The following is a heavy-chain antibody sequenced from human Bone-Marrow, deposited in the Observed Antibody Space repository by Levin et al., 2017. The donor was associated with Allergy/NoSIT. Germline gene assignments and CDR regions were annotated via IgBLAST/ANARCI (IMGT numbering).Heavy chain of an antibody. Sequence: SETLSLTCAVSGASISNSNWWSWVRQSPGKGLEWLGEIHHSETTNNNPSLESRVTISMDKSKNHFSLRLNSVTAADTAVYFCAKFSPRSPQLLYGVWDYWGQGILVIVSS. D-gene: IGHD2-2*02. V-gene: IGHV4-4*02. CDR1: GASISNSNW. CDR2: IHHSETT. CDR3: AKFSPRSPQLLYGVWDY. J-gene: IGHJ4*02.